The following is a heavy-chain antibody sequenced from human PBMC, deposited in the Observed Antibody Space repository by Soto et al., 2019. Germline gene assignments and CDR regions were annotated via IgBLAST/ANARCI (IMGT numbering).Heavy chain of an antibody. Sequence: QVQLVESGGNVVQPGRSLRLSCAASGFSFASHGMHWVRQAPGKGLEWVAHLRAGGNYAYYAYSVKGRFTISSDQSKNTLYLQMNSLGAEDTAVYYCTRDAQQLANYGMDVWGQGTTVTVSS. CDR2: LRAGGNYA. D-gene: IGHD6-13*01. J-gene: IGHJ6*02. CDR1: GFSFASHG. V-gene: IGHV3-33*01. CDR3: TRDAQQLANYGMDV.